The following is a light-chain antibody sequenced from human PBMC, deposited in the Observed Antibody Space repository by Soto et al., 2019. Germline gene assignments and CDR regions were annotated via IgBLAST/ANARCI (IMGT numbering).Light chain of an antibody. J-gene: IGKJ1*01. V-gene: IGKV3-20*01. CDR1: QTLSNSS. CDR2: AAF. CDR3: QQYGSSGT. Sequence: EMVLTQSPATLSLSPGARATLXWRASQTLSNSSFACYRQQPGQAPRLIIYAAFNSATGPPDSFSGGGSGTDFPLTITRLEHEAFAVYYCQQYGSSGTFGQGTKVDIK.